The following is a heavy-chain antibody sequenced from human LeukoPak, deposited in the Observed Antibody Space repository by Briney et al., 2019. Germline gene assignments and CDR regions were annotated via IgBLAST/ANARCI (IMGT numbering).Heavy chain of an antibody. Sequence: ASVKVSCKASGYTFTSYDINWVRQATGQGLEWMGWMNPNSGNTGYAQKFQGRVTITRNTSISTAYMELSSLRSEDTAVYYCARVGPAAAGTYRNWFDPWGQGTLVTVSS. D-gene: IGHD6-13*01. CDR3: ARVGPAAAGTYRNWFDP. J-gene: IGHJ5*02. CDR2: MNPNSGNT. V-gene: IGHV1-8*03. CDR1: GYTFTSYD.